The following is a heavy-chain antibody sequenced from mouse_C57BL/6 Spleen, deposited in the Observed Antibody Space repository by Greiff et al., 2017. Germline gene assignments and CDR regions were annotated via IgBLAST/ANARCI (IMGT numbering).Heavy chain of an antibody. Sequence: EVQLQESGGGLVQPGGSLKLSCAASGFTFSDYYMYWVRQTPEKRLEWVAYISNGGGSTYYPDTVKGRFTISRDNAKNTLYLQMSRLKSEDTAMYYCARQGSYYYAMDYWGQGTSVTVSS. CDR2: ISNGGGST. V-gene: IGHV5-12*01. J-gene: IGHJ4*01. CDR1: GFTFSDYY. CDR3: ARQGSYYYAMDY.